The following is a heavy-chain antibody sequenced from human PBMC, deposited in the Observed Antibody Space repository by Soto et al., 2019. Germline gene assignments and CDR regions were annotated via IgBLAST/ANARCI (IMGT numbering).Heavy chain of an antibody. D-gene: IGHD6-19*01. Sequence: SQTLSLTCAISGDSVSSNRAAWDWIRQSPSRGLEWLGRTYYRSKWYNDYAVSVKSRITINPDTSKNQFSLQLNSVTPEDTAVYYCARAWGFSSGWYGSFSYWGQGTLVTVSS. CDR1: GDSVSSNRAA. V-gene: IGHV6-1*01. J-gene: IGHJ4*02. CDR2: TYYRSKWYN. CDR3: ARAWGFSSGWYGSFSY.